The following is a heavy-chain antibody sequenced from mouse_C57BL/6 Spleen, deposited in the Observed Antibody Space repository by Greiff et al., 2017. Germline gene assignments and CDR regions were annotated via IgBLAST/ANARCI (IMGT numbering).Heavy chain of an antibody. J-gene: IGHJ4*01. CDR2: INPNNGGT. CDR3: ARFSDYAMDY. CDR1: GYTFTDYY. V-gene: IGHV1-26*01. Sequence: EVQLQQSGPELVKPGASVKISCKASGYTFTDYYMNWVKQSHGKSLEWIGDINPNNGGTSYNQKFKGKATLTVDKSSSTAYMELRSLTSEDSAVYYCARFSDYAMDYWGQGTSGTVSS.